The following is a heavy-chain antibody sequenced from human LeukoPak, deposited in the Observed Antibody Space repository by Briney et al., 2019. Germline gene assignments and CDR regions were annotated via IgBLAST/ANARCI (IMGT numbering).Heavy chain of an antibody. CDR1: GYTFTSYA. D-gene: IGHD1-14*01. CDR2: INAGNGNT. V-gene: IGHV1-3*01. J-gene: IGHJ4*02. Sequence: ASVKVSCKASGYTFTSYAMHWVRQAPGQRLEWMGWINAGNGNTKYSQKFQGRVTITRDTSASTAYMELSSLRSEDTAVYYCARDSSRQGNLDYWGQGTLVTVSS. CDR3: ARDSSRQGNLDY.